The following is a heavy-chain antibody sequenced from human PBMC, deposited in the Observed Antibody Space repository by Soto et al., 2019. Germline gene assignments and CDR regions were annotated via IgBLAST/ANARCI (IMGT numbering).Heavy chain of an antibody. J-gene: IGHJ4*02. CDR2: IYYSENT. V-gene: IGHV4-39*01. Sequence: SXTLSLTCTVSSGTISSSSNHWCWIRQPPGKGLEWIGNIYYSENTYYNPSLKSRVTIPVDTSKNQFSLRLTSVTAADTAVYYCATHPPYGPLDHWGQGTLVTVSS. CDR3: ATHPPYGPLDH. D-gene: IGHD4-17*01. CDR1: SGTISSSSNH.